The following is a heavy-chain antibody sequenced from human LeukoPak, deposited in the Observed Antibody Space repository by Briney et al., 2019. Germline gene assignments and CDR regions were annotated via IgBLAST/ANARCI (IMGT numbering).Heavy chain of an antibody. D-gene: IGHD3-3*01. V-gene: IGHV3-53*01. CDR2: IYSGGST. CDR1: AFTVSSNY. CDR3: ARGALRFYYFDY. J-gene: IGHJ4*02. Sequence: GGSLRLSCAASAFTVSSNYMSWVRQAPGKGLEWVSVIYSGGSTYYADSVKGRFTISRDNSKNTLYLQMNSLRAEDTAVYYCARGALRFYYFDYWGQGALVTVSS.